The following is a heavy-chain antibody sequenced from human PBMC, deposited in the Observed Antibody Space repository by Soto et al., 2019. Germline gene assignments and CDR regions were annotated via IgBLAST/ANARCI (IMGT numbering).Heavy chain of an antibody. CDR3: ARGGGGYSYGPEYYYYYGMDV. V-gene: IGHV3-30-3*01. Sequence: GGSLRLSCAASGFTFSSYAMHWVRQAPGKGLEWVAVISYDGSNKYYAESVKGQFTISRDNSKNTLYLQMDSLRAEDTAVYKYARGGGGYSYGPEYYYYYGMDVWGQGTAVTVSS. CDR1: GFTFSSYA. CDR2: ISYDGSNK. D-gene: IGHD5-18*01. J-gene: IGHJ6*02.